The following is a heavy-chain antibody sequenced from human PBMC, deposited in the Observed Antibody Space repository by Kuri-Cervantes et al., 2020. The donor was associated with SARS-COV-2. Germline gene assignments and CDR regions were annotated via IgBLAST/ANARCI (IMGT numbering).Heavy chain of an antibody. J-gene: IGHJ6*02. CDR1: GFTFSSYG. CDR3: ARDPVVVAAADWDGMDV. D-gene: IGHD2-15*01. V-gene: IGHV3-33*08. Sequence: GGSLRLSCSASGFTFSSYGMHWVRQAPGKGLEWVAVIWYDGSNKYYADSVKGRFTISRDNSKNTPYLQMNSLRAEDTAVYYCARDPVVVAAADWDGMDVWGQGTTVTVSS. CDR2: IWYDGSNK.